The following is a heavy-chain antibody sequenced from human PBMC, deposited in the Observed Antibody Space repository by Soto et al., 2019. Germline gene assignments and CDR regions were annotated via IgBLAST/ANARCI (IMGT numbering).Heavy chain of an antibody. CDR1: GYTFINYY. V-gene: IGHV1-46*01. D-gene: IGHD6-19*01. J-gene: IGHJ3*02. CDR2: INPNGGST. CDR3: AREKWLVRRNDPFDT. Sequence: QVQLVQSGAEVKKPGASVKVSCKASGYTFINYYMHWVRQAPGQGLEWMGIINPNGGSTTYAQKFQRRVTLTRDTSTNTVNMELSSLRSEDTAVYYCAREKWLVRRNDPFDTWGQATMVTVSS.